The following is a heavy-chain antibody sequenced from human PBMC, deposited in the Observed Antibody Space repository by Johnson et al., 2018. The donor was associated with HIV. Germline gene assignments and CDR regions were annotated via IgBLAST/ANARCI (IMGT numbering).Heavy chain of an antibody. CDR2: ISYDGRIQ. V-gene: IGHV3-30*18. Sequence: QMQLVESGGGVVQPGRSLRLSCATSGFTLSNYGIHWVRQAPGKGLEWVAVISYDGRIQYHADSVKGRLTIARDNSKSTVFLQMSNLRPEDTAVYYCAKGRKWNDVGNDALDIWGQGTLVTVSS. D-gene: IGHD1-1*01. J-gene: IGHJ3*02. CDR3: AKGRKWNDVGNDALDI. CDR1: GFTLSNYG.